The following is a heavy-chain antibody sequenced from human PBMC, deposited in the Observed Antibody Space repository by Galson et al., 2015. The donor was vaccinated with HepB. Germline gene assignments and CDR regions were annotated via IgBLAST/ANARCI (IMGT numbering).Heavy chain of an antibody. V-gene: IGHV1-18*01. J-gene: IGHJ4*02. CDR2: ISAYNGNT. D-gene: IGHD1-7*01. CDR3: ARVNIGGTGYLDY. CDR1: GYTFTSYG. Sequence: SVKVSCKAPGYTFTSYGISWVRQAPGQGLEWMGWISAYNGNTKYSQKFQGRVTITRDTSASTAYMELSSLRSEDTAVYYCARVNIGGTGYLDYWGQGTLVTVSS.